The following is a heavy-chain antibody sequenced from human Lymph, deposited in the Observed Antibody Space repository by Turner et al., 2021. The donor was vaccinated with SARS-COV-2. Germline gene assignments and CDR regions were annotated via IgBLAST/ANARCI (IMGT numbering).Heavy chain of an antibody. J-gene: IGHJ2*01. D-gene: IGHD7-27*01. CDR1: GGSFSGYS. CDR2: INHSGST. V-gene: IGHV4-34*01. CDR3: ARVWVRWWYFDL. Sequence: QVQLQQWGAGLLKPSETLSLTCAVYGGSFSGYSWSWIRQPPGKGLEWIGEINHSGSTNYNPSLKSRVTISVDTSKKQFSRKLSSVTAADTAVYYCARVWVRWWYFDLWGRGTLVTVSS.